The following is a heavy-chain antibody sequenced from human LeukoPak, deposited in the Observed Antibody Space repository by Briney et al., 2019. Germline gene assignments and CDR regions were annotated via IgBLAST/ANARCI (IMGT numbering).Heavy chain of an antibody. J-gene: IGHJ4*02. V-gene: IGHV1-2*02. CDR1: GYTFTGYY. CDR3: ARDMYSSSSSDY. CDR2: INPNSGGT. D-gene: IGHD6-6*01. Sequence: ASVKVSCKASGYTFTGYYMHWARQAPGQGLEWMGWINPNSGGTNYAQKFQGRVTMTRDTSISTAYMELSRLRSDDTAVYYCARDMYSSSSSDYWGQGTLVTVSS.